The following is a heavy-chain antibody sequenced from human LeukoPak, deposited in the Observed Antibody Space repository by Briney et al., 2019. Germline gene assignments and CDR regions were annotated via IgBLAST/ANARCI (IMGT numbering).Heavy chain of an antibody. CDR1: GGSFSGYY. CDR3: AGVQTRWELPTDFDY. Sequence: PSETLSLTCAVYGGSFSGYYWSWIRQPPGKGLEWIGEINHSGSTNYNPSLKSRVTISVDTSKNKFSLKLSSVTAADTAVYYCAGVQTRWELPTDFDYWGQGTLVTVSS. D-gene: IGHD1-26*01. J-gene: IGHJ4*02. V-gene: IGHV4-34*01. CDR2: INHSGST.